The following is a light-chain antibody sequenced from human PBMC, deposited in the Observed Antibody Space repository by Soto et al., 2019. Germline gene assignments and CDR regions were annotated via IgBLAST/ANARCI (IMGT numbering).Light chain of an antibody. CDR2: GAS. V-gene: IGKV3-20*01. CDR3: QQYGSSPWT. CDR1: QSVSSSY. J-gene: IGKJ1*01. Sequence: EIVMTQSPATLSVSPGERATLSCRASQSVSSSYLAWYQQKPGQAPRLLIYGASSRATGIPARFSGSGSGTDFTLNISSLQPEDFAVYYCQQYGSSPWTFGQGTKVDIK.